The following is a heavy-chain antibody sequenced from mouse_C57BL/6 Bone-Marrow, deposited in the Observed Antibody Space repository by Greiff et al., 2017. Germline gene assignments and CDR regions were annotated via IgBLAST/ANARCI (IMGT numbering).Heavy chain of an antibody. CDR2: IYPNNGGN. CDR3: ARRTYYDGSSTAMDY. V-gene: IGHV1-34*01. J-gene: IGHJ4*01. Sequence: EAQLQQSVPESVKPGASVKMSCKASGYTFTYYYMYWVKQRHGKSLEWIGYIYPNNGGNGYKQKFKGTATLTVDQSSSTAYMEDRSLTTEDSAVYYCARRTYYDGSSTAMDYWGQGTSVTVSS. CDR1: GYTFTYYY. D-gene: IGHD1-1*01.